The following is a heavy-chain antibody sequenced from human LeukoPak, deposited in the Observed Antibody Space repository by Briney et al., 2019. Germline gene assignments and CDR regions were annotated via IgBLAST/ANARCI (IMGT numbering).Heavy chain of an antibody. CDR1: GFTFSSYA. V-gene: IGHV3-23*01. CDR2: ISGSGGRT. Sequence: GGSLRLSCAASGFTFSSYAMSWVRQAPGKGLEWVSAISGSGGRTYYADSAKGRFTISRDNSKNTLYLQMNSLRAEDTAVYYCAKDPLVRGVTYDYWGQGTLVTVSS. D-gene: IGHD3-10*01. J-gene: IGHJ4*02. CDR3: AKDPLVRGVTYDY.